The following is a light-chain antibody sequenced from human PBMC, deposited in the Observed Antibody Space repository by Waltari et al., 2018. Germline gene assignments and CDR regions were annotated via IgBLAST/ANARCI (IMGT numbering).Light chain of an antibody. V-gene: IGLV2-8*01. CDR1: SSDVGGYNY. CDR3: SSYAGSNNLGV. Sequence: QSALTQPPSASGSPGQSVTISCTGTSSDVGGYNYVSCNQRHPGQAPKLMIVEVSTRPSGVPDRFSGSKSGNTASLTVSGLQAEDEADYYCSSYAGSNNLGVFGTGTKVTVL. J-gene: IGLJ1*01. CDR2: EVS.